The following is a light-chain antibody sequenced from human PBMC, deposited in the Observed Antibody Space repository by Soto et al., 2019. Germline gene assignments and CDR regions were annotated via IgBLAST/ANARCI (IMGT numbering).Light chain of an antibody. CDR1: SSDVGAYDY. CDR2: EVS. Sequence: QSALTQPASVSGSPGQSITISCTGTSSDVGAYDYVSWYQQNPGKAPKLIISEVSDRPSGVSNRFSGSKSGNTASLTISGLQAEDEADYFCSSYTTTTTLLVFGGGTKLTVL. V-gene: IGLV2-14*01. J-gene: IGLJ3*02. CDR3: SSYTTTTTLLV.